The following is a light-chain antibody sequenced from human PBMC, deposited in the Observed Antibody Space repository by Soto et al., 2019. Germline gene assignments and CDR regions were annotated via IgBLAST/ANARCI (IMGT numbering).Light chain of an antibody. CDR1: QDISND. CDR2: DAS. Sequence: DIQMTQSPSSLSASVGDRVTITCQASQDISNDLNWYQQKPGKAPKLLIYDASNLETGGPSRFSGSGSGTDFTFTISSLQPEDIATYYCQQYDNLPLTFGGGPKVEIK. J-gene: IGKJ4*01. V-gene: IGKV1-33*01. CDR3: QQYDNLPLT.